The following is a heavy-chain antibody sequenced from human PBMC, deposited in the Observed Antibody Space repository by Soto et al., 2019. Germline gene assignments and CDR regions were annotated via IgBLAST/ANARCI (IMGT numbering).Heavy chain of an antibody. CDR3: ARAGSGEGAGFYYYGMDV. CDR2: IWYDGSNK. CDR1: GFTFSSYG. Sequence: PGGSLRLSCAASGFTFSSYGMHWVRQAPGKGLEWVAVIWYDGSNKYYADSVKGRFTISRDNSKNTLYLQMNSLRAEDTAVYYCARAGSGEGAGFYYYGMDVWGQGTTVTVSS. J-gene: IGHJ6*02. V-gene: IGHV3-33*01. D-gene: IGHD4-17*01.